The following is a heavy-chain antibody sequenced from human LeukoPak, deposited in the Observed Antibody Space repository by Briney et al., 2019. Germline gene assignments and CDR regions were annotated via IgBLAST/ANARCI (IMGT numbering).Heavy chain of an antibody. CDR3: AGGRMGHYYDH. Sequence: SETLSLTCDISGTAISTYFWNWIRQSPTKGLEWIGYFYHNGGTSYNPSLRSRVTISVDSSQKRLSLQVTSMTAADTAIYYCAGGRMGHYYDHWGQGTLVAVST. CDR2: FYHNGGT. CDR1: GTAISTYF. J-gene: IGHJ4*02. D-gene: IGHD1-26*01. V-gene: IGHV4-59*08.